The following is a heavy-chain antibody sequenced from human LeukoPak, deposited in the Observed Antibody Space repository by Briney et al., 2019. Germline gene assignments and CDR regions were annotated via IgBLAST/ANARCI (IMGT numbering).Heavy chain of an antibody. D-gene: IGHD5-24*01. J-gene: IGHJ4*02. CDR1: GFTFSSYA. CDR3: ARRSERWLQSPADY. CDR2: ISSSSSTI. Sequence: PGRSLRLSCAASGFTFSSYAMHWVRQAPGKGLEWVSYISSSSSTIYYADSVKGRFTISRDNAKNSLYLQMNSLRAEDTAVYYCARRSERWLQSPADYWGQGTLVTVSS. V-gene: IGHV3-48*01.